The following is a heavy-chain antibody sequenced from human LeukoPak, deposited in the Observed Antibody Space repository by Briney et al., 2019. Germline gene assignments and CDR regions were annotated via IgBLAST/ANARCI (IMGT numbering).Heavy chain of an antibody. J-gene: IGHJ4*02. CDR1: GYSISIGYY. D-gene: IGHD2-21*01. CDR2: NYHSRNN. V-gene: IGHV4-38-2*01. Sequence: SDTLSLTCAVSGYSISIGYYWGWIRQPPGKGLEWIGSNYHSRNNYYNPSLKSRVTISVDTSKNQFSLKRSAVTAADTAVYYCARHSRAGVSGYFDYWGQGTLVTVSS. CDR3: ARHSRAGVSGYFDY.